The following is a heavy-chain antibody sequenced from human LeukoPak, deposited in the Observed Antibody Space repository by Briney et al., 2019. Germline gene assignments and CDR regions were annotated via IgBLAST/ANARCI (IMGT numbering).Heavy chain of an antibody. CDR1: GYSFTSYW. D-gene: IGHD5-18*01. Sequence: GESLKISCKGSGYSFTSYWIGWVRQMPGKGLEWMGIIYPGDSDTRYSPSFQGQVTISADKSISTAYLQWSSLKASDTAMYYCARSAAVLDTAMVYFDYWGQGTLVTVSS. CDR2: IYPGDSDT. V-gene: IGHV5-51*01. J-gene: IGHJ4*02. CDR3: ARSAAVLDTAMVYFDY.